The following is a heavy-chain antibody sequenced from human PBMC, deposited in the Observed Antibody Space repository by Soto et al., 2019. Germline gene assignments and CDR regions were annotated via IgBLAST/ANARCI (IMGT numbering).Heavy chain of an antibody. CDR1: GYTFTSYG. J-gene: IGHJ5*02. V-gene: IGHV1-18*01. D-gene: IGHD6-19*01. CDR3: ARLKAVQRNNWFDP. Sequence: ASVKVSCKASGYTFTSYGISWVRQAPGQGLEWMGWISAYNGNTNYAQKLQGRVTMTTDTSTSTAYRGRRSLRSDDTTMYYRARLKAVQRNNWFDPWGQGTLVTV. CDR2: ISAYNGNT.